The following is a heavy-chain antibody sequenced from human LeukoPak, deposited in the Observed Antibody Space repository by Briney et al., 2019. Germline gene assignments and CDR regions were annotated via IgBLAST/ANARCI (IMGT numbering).Heavy chain of an antibody. V-gene: IGHV3-11*01. J-gene: IGHJ4*02. CDR2: ISSGANSI. D-gene: IGHD3-16*02. Sequence: PGGSLRLSCAASGFIFSDYYMSCFRQAPGKGLEWISFISSGANSIYYADSVKGRFTISRDNAKNSLYLQMNSLRVDDTAVYYCVRRGSRSYWGQGTLVTVSS. CDR1: GFIFSDYY. CDR3: VRRGSRSY.